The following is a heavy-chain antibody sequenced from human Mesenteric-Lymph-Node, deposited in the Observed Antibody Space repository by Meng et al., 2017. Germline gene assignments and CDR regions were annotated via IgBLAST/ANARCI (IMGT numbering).Heavy chain of an antibody. V-gene: IGHV4-39*07. Sequence: SETLSLTCTVSGGSISSSSYYWGWIRQPPGKGLEWIGSIYYSGSTNYNPSLKSRVTISVDTSKNQSSLKLSSVTAADTAVYYCARGGYSYGYGKDYYYYGMDAWGQGTTVTVSS. J-gene: IGHJ6*02. CDR2: IYYSGST. CDR1: GGSISSSSYY. D-gene: IGHD5-18*01. CDR3: ARGGYSYGYGKDYYYYGMDA.